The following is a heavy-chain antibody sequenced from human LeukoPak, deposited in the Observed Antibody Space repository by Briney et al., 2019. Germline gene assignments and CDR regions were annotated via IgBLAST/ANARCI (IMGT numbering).Heavy chain of an antibody. CDR2: IYPGDSDT. V-gene: IGHV5-51*01. J-gene: IGHJ4*02. CDR1: GYSFTSYW. D-gene: IGHD3-10*01. CDR3: ARPQTNGGITMVRGVPDYFDY. Sequence: GESLKISCKGSGYSFTSYWIGWVRQMPGKGLEWMRIIYPGDSDTRYSPSFQGQVTISADKSVSTAYLQWSSLKASDTAMYYCARPQTNGGITMVRGVPDYFDYWGQGTLVTVSS.